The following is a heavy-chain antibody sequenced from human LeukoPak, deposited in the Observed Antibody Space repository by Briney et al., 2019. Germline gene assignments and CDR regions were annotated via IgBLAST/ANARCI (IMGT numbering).Heavy chain of an antibody. J-gene: IGHJ4*02. V-gene: IGHV3-15*01. Sequence: PGGSLRLSCVVSGFTFSDAWMSWVRQAPGKGLEWVGRIKSKIDGGTIKGRFTISRDDSRSTLYLQMNSLKNEDTAVYYCTTRRQDGWWGQGTLVTVSS. CDR2: IKSKIDGGT. D-gene: IGHD2-15*01. CDR3: TTRRQDGW. CDR1: GFTFSDAW.